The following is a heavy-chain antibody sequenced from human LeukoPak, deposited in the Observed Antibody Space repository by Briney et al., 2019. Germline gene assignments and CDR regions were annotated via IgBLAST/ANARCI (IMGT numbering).Heavy chain of an antibody. D-gene: IGHD3-3*01. CDR1: GFTVSSNY. CDR3: AREDYDFWSGYPNYGMDV. J-gene: IGHJ6*02. CDR2: IYSGGST. V-gene: IGHV3-66*01. Sequence: PGGSLRLSCAASGFTVSSNYMSWVRQAPGKGLEWVSVIYSGGSTYYADSVKGRFTISRDNSKNTLYLQMNSLRAEDTAVYYCAREDYDFWSGYPNYGMDVWGQGTTVTVSS.